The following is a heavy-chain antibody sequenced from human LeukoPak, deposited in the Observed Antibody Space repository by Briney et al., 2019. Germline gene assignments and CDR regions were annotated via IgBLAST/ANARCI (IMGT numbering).Heavy chain of an antibody. V-gene: IGHV3-53*01. J-gene: IGHJ4*02. D-gene: IGHD5-24*01. CDR2: IYSGGST. CDR3: AKDGHLFRWLQFLDY. Sequence: GGSLRLSCAASGFTVSSNYMSWVRQAPGKGLEWVSVIYSGGSTYYADSVKGRFTISRDNSKNTLYLQMDSLRAEDTAVYYCAKDGHLFRWLQFLDYWGQGTLVTVSS. CDR1: GFTVSSNY.